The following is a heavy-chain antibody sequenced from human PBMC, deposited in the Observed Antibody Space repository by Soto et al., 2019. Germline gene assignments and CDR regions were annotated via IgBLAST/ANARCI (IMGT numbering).Heavy chain of an antibody. CDR2: IYYSGST. Sequence: SETLSLTCTVSGGSISSGGYYWSWIRQHPGKGLEWIGYIYYSGSTYYNPSLKSRVTISVDTPKNQFSLKLSSVTAADTAVYYCARIRSYYYYYGMDVWGQGTTVTVSS. V-gene: IGHV4-31*03. CDR1: GGSISSGGYY. J-gene: IGHJ6*02. CDR3: ARIRSYYYYYGMDV.